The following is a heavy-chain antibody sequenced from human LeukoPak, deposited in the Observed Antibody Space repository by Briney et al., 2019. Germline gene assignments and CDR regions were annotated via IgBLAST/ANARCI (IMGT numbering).Heavy chain of an antibody. CDR1: GFTFSSYS. CDR3: AKDRVPAVTDMGVCDY. V-gene: IGHV3-48*04. D-gene: IGHD2-21*02. Sequence: GGSLRLSCAASGFTFSSYSMNWVRQAPGKGLEWVSYISSSSSTIYYADSVKGRFTISRDNAKNSLYLEMISLRAEDTALYYCAKDRVPAVTDMGVCDYWGQGTLVTVSS. CDR2: ISSSSSTI. J-gene: IGHJ4*02.